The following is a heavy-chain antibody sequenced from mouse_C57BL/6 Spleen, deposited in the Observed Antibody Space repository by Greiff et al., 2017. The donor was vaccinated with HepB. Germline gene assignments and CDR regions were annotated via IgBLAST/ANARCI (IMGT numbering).Heavy chain of an antibody. D-gene: IGHD1-1*01. V-gene: IGHV1-76*01. CDR3: ARRTLSYGSSPWFAY. Sequence: QVQLQQSGAELVRPGASVKLSCKASGYTFTDYYINWVKQRPGQGLEWIARIYPGSGNTYYNEKFKGKATLTAEKSSSTAYMQLSSLTSEDSAVYFCARRTLSYGSSPWFAYWGQGTLVTVSA. CDR2: IYPGSGNT. CDR1: GYTFTDYY. J-gene: IGHJ3*01.